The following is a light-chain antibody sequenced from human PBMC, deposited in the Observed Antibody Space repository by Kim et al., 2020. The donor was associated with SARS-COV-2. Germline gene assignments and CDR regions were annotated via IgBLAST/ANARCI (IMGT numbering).Light chain of an antibody. CDR1: QSVSSN. CDR3: QQYNNWPPWT. Sequence: EIVMTQSPATLSVSPGERATLSCRASQSVSSNLAWYQQKPGEAPRHLIYGASTRATGIPARFSGSGSGTEFTLTISSLQSEDFAVYYCQQYNNWPPWTFGQRTKVDIK. J-gene: IGKJ1*01. CDR2: GAS. V-gene: IGKV3-15*01.